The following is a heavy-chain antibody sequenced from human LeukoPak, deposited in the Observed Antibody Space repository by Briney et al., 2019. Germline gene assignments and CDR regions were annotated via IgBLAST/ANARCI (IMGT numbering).Heavy chain of an antibody. CDR2: ISYIGRT. Sequence: SETLSLTCAVSDDSFSSHYWTWIRQPPGKGLEWIGYISYIGRTNYNPSLKGRVTISIDTSKNQFSLKLTSVTAADTAVYYCARDLVTVTKGFDTWGQGTMVSVSS. CDR1: DDSFSSHY. J-gene: IGHJ3*02. V-gene: IGHV4-59*11. D-gene: IGHD4-17*01. CDR3: ARDLVTVTKGFDT.